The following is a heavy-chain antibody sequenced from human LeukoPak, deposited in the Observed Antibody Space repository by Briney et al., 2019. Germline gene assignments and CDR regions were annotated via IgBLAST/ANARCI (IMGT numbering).Heavy chain of an antibody. CDR3: ARVMNREGTNY. J-gene: IGHJ4*02. CDR2: INPNSGGT. V-gene: IGHV1-2*02. Sequence: ASVKVSCKASGYAFTGYYMHWVRQAPGQGLEWMGWINPNSGGTNYAQKFQGRVTMTRDTSISTAYMELNRLRSDDTAVYYCARVMNREGTNYWGQGTLVTVSS. D-gene: IGHD1/OR15-1a*01. CDR1: GYAFTGYY.